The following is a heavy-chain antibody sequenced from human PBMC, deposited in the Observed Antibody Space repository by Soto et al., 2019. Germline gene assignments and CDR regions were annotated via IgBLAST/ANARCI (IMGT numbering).Heavy chain of an antibody. CDR2: ISWNSGSI. Sequence: GGSLRLSCAASGFTFDDYAMHWVRQAPGKGLEWVSGISWNSGSIGYADSVKGRFTISRDNAKNSLYLQMNSLRAEDTALYYCAKDIGGAVLFLRGPFDIWGQGTMVTVSS. CDR3: AKDIGGAVLFLRGPFDI. D-gene: IGHD6-19*01. V-gene: IGHV3-9*01. J-gene: IGHJ3*02. CDR1: GFTFDDYA.